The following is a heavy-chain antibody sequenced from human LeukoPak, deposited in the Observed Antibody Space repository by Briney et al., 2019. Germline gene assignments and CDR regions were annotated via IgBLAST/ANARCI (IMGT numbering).Heavy chain of an antibody. J-gene: IGHJ6*03. V-gene: IGHV4-34*01. CDR2: IDHIGRT. D-gene: IGHD2-2*01. CDR1: GESFSGYY. Sequence: SETLSLTCAVYGESFSGYYWTWIRQPPGKGLEWIGEIDHIGRTNYNPSLKSRVTISVDRSKNQFSLKLSSVTAADTAVYYCARPRHCSSTSCSGYMDVWGRGTTVTVSS. CDR3: ARPRHCSSTSCSGYMDV.